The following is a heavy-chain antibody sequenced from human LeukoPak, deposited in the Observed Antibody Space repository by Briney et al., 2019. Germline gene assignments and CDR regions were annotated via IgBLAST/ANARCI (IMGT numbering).Heavy chain of an antibody. J-gene: IGHJ4*02. CDR1: GFTFSSYA. Sequence: GGSLRLSCAASGFTFSSYAMTWVRQAPGKGLEWVSAISGGGGSAYYADSVKGRFTISRDNAKNSVYLQMMSLRAEDTAVYFCARTYCSRGSCYLDYWGQGTLVTVSS. CDR3: ARTYCSRGSCYLDY. V-gene: IGHV3-23*01. D-gene: IGHD2-15*01. CDR2: ISGGGGSA.